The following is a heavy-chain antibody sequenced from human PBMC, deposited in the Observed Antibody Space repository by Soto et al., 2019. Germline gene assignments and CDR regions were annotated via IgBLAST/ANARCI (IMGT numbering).Heavy chain of an antibody. CDR2: IDGDDNK. D-gene: IGHD1-1*01. V-gene: IGHV2-70*04. CDR3: ARSMPSTGTFDY. CDR1: GFPLSTGGMR. Sequence: SGPTLVNPTQTLTLTCTFSGFPLSTGGMRVSWIRQPPGQALEWLARIDGDDNKYYSTSLKTRLTISKDTSKNQVVLTMTNMDPVDTATYYCARSMPSTGTFDYWGQGTLVNVSS. J-gene: IGHJ4*02.